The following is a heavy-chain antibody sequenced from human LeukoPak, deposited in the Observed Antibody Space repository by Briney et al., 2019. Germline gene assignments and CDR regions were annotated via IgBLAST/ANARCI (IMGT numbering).Heavy chain of an antibody. Sequence: SQTLSLTCAISGDSVSSNSAAWNWLRQSPSRGLEWLGRTYYSSKWYNDYAVSVKSRITINPDTSKNQFSLQLNSVTPEDTAVYYCARIGYDTPDVDYWGQGTLVTVSS. V-gene: IGHV6-1*01. CDR2: TYYSSKWYN. J-gene: IGHJ4*02. CDR3: ARIGYDTPDVDY. CDR1: GDSVSSNSAA. D-gene: IGHD5-12*01.